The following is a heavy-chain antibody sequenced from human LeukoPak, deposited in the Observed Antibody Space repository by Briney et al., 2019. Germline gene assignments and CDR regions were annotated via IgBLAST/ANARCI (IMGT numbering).Heavy chain of an antibody. V-gene: IGHV3-15*01. Sequence: GGSLRLSCAASGFTFSNVWMNWVRQAPGKGLEWVGRIKSKTNGETTDYAAPVKGRFTISRDNAKNSLYLQMNSLRAEDTAVYYCARVGNEYYFDYWGQGTLVTVSS. CDR1: GFTFSNVW. CDR3: ARVGNEYYFDY. CDR2: IKSKTNGETT. J-gene: IGHJ4*02.